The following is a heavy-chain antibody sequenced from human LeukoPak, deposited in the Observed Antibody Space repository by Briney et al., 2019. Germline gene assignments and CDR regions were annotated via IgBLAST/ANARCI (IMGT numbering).Heavy chain of an antibody. J-gene: IGHJ6*03. V-gene: IGHV4-34*01. D-gene: IGHD3-10*01. CDR2: INHSGST. Sequence: SETLSLTCAVYGGSFSGYYWSWIRQPPGKGLEWIGEINHSGSTNYNPSLKSRVTISVDTSKNQFSLKLSSMTAADTAVYYCARQRVRGYYMDVWGKGTTVTVSS. CDR3: ARQRVRGYYMDV. CDR1: GGSFSGYY.